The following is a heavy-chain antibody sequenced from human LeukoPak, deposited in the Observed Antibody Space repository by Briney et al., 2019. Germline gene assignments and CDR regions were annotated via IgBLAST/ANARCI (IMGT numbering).Heavy chain of an antibody. Sequence: SETLSLTCTVSGGSISSYYWSWIRQPPGKGLEWIGYIYYSGSTNYNPSLKSRVTISVDTSKNQFSLKLSSVTAADTAVYYCARGTIFGVVTYFDYWGQGTLVTVSS. CDR1: GGSISSYY. D-gene: IGHD3-3*01. CDR3: ARGTIFGVVTYFDY. CDR2: IYYSGST. V-gene: IGHV4-59*01. J-gene: IGHJ4*02.